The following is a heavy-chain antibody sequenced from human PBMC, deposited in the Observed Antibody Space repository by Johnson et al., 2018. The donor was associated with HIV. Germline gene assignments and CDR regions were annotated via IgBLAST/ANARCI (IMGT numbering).Heavy chain of an antibody. CDR3: ARGGGVLGERQGAFDI. J-gene: IGHJ3*02. D-gene: IGHD1-1*01. CDR1: GFTFSRYA. Sequence: QVQLVESGGGVVQPGRSLRLSCAASGFTFSRYAMHWVRQAPGMGLEWVALMSNDGANEYYADSVKGRFTISRDISKNTLYLQMNSLRAEDTAGYYCARGGGVLGERQGAFDIWGQGTMVTVSS. V-gene: IGHV3-30*14. CDR2: MSNDGANE.